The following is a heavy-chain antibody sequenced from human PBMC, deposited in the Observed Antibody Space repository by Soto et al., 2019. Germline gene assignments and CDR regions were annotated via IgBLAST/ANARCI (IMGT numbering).Heavy chain of an antibody. J-gene: IGHJ3*01. Sequence: GSLRLSCAASGLNFKIYAMRWVRQVPGKGLQWVSAISGSGGSTYYPASVQGRVSIPRDNSNNTLVLPMSGLRADDTAVYYCAKHYCGSRSTCFDAFDSWGQGTLVPVSS. CDR1: GLNFKIYA. D-gene: IGHD2-21*01. CDR3: AKHYCGSRSTCFDAFDS. CDR2: ISGSGGST. V-gene: IGHV3-23*01.